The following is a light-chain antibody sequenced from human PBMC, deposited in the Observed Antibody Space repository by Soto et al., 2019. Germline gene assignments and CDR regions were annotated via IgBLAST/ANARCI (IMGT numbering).Light chain of an antibody. CDR2: AAS. J-gene: IGKJ5*01. V-gene: IGKV1-9*01. Sequence: DIQMVQSPSSLTVSLFSIVTLTCMASKGISSYLAWYQQKPGKAPKILIYAASTLQSGVPSRFSGSGSGTDFTLTISSLQPEDFATYYCQQLNSYPITFGQGTRLEIK. CDR3: QQLNSYPIT. CDR1: KGISSY.